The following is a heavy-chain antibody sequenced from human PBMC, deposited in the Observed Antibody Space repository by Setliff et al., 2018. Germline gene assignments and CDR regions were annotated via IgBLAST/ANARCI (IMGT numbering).Heavy chain of an antibody. CDR1: GGSIIRSGYY. CDR2: IYYRGST. D-gene: IGHD3-22*01. V-gene: IGHV4-39*07. J-gene: IGHJ4*02. Sequence: SETLSLTCTVSGGSIIRSGYYWGWLRQPPGKGREWIGSIYYRGSTYYNPSLKSRVTMSVDASKNQFSLKLSSVTAAETAAYYVARGDSSGSYSILFDFWGQGTLVTVSS. CDR3: ARGDSSGSYSILFDF.